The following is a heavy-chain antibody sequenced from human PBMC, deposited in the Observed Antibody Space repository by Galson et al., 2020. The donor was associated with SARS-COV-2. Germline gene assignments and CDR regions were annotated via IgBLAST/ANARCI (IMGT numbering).Heavy chain of an antibody. CDR3: ARLHSSSWDYDYYGMDV. J-gene: IGHJ6*02. Sequence: ETSETLSLTCTVSGGSISTYSWSWIRQPPGKGLEWLGYIYYSGSTKYNPSLKSRVTISVDTSKNQFSLKLSSVTAADTAVYYCARLHSSSWDYDYYGMDVWGQGTTVTVSS. CDR1: GGSISTYS. D-gene: IGHD6-13*01. CDR2: IYYSGST. V-gene: IGHV4-59*01.